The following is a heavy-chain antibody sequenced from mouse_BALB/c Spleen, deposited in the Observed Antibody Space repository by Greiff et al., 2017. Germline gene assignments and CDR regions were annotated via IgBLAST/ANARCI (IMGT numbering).Heavy chain of an antibody. CDR1: GFTFSNYW. D-gene: IGHD1-1*01. Sequence: EVKVEESGGGLVQPGGSMKLSCVASGFTFSNYWMNWVRQSPEKGLEWVAEIRLKSNNYATHYAESVKGRFTISRDDSKSSVYLQMNNLRAEDTGIYYCTGGYYYGSSYVRAFAYWGQGTLVTVSA. CDR3: TGGYYYGSSYVRAFAY. V-gene: IGHV6-6*02. CDR2: IRLKSNNYAT. J-gene: IGHJ3*01.